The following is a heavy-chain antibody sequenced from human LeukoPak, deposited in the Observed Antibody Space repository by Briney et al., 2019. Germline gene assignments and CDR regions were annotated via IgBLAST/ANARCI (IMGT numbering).Heavy chain of an antibody. Sequence: SETLSLTCTVSGGSISSYYWSWIRQPPGKGLEWIGYTYYSGSTNYNPSLKSRVTISVDTSKNQFSLKLSSVTAADTAVYYCARGGVGGSSWYDGGGTVEWFDPWGQGTLVTVSS. CDR1: GGSISSYY. J-gene: IGHJ5*02. CDR3: ARGGVGGSSWYDGGGTVEWFDP. D-gene: IGHD6-13*01. CDR2: TYYSGST. V-gene: IGHV4-59*01.